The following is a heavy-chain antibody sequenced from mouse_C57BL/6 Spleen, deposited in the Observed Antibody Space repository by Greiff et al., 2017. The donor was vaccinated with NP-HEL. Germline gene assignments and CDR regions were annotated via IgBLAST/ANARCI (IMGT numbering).Heavy chain of an antibody. V-gene: IGHV1-54*01. D-gene: IGHD2-5*01. J-gene: IGHJ2*01. CDR3: ARSPSYYSNYYFDY. Sequence: QVHVKQSGAELVRPGTSVKVSCKASGYAFTNYLIEWVKQRPGPGLEWIGVINPGSGGTNYNEKFKGKATLTADKSSSTAYMQLSSLTSEDSAVYFCARSPSYYSNYYFDYWGQGTTLTVSS. CDR2: INPGSGGT. CDR1: GYAFTNYL.